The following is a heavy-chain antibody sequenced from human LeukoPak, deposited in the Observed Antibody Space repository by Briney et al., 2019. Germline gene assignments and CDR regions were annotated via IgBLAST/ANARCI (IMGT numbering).Heavy chain of an antibody. V-gene: IGHV4-38-2*02. CDR3: ASQYCGGDCYSLDAFDI. J-gene: IGHJ3*02. Sequence: SETLSLTCTVSGYSISSGYYWGWIRQPPGKGLEWIGSIYHSGSAYYNPSLKSRITISVDTSKNQFSLKLSSVTAADTAVYYCASQYCGGDCYSLDAFDIWGQGTMVTVSS. D-gene: IGHD2-21*02. CDR1: GYSISSGYY. CDR2: IYHSGSA.